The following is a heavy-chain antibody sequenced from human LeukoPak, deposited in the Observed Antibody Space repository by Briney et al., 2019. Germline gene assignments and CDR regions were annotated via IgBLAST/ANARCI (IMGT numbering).Heavy chain of an antibody. D-gene: IGHD1-26*01. Sequence: PSETLSLTCAVYGGSFSGYYWSWIRQPPGKGLEWIGEINHSGRNNYNPSLKSRVTISVDTSKNQFSLKLSSVTAADTAVYYCARGGFGSGSYYRAPLGYFDYWGQGTLVTVSS. CDR2: INHSGRN. CDR3: ARGGFGSGSYYRAPLGYFDY. V-gene: IGHV4-34*01. CDR1: GGSFSGYY. J-gene: IGHJ4*02.